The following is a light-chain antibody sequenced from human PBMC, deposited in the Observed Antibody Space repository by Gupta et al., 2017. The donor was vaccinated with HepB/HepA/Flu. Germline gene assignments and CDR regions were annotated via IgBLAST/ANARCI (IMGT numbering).Light chain of an antibody. V-gene: IGKV1-39*01. J-gene: IGKJ4*01. CDR2: AAS. CDR3: QQSDSTLALT. CDR1: QSISSY. Sequence: DIQMTQSPSSLSASVGDRVTITCRASQSISSYLNWYQQKPGKAPKLLIYAASSLQSGVPSRFSGSGAETDFTLTISSRQQEEFATYYCQQSDSTLALTFGGGSKVEIK.